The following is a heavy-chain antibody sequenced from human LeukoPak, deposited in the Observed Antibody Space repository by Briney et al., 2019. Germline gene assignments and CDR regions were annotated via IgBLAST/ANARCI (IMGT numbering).Heavy chain of an antibody. CDR1: GGSISSYY. J-gene: IGHJ5*02. Sequence: SETLSLTCTVSGGSISSYYWSWIRQPPGEGLEWIGYIYYSGSTNYNPSLKSRVTISVDTSKNQFSLKLSSVTAADTAVYYCARGPEDTGWFDPWGQGTLVTVSS. CDR3: ARGPEDTGWFDP. V-gene: IGHV4-59*01. CDR2: IYYSGST.